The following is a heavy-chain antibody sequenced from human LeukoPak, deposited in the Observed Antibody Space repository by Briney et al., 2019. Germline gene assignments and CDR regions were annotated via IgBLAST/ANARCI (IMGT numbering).Heavy chain of an antibody. CDR3: ALSYYYDSSGYYAFDY. Sequence: ASVKVSCKASGYTFTSYGISWVRQAPGQGLEWMGWISAYNGNTNYAQKLQGRVTMTTDTSTSTVYMELRSLRSDDTAVYYCALSYYYDSSGYYAFDYWGQGTLVTVSS. V-gene: IGHV1-18*01. J-gene: IGHJ4*02. D-gene: IGHD3-22*01. CDR2: ISAYNGNT. CDR1: GYTFTSYG.